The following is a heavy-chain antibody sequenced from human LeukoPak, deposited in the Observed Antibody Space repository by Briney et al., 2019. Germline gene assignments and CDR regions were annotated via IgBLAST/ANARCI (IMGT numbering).Heavy chain of an antibody. D-gene: IGHD3-10*01. V-gene: IGHV4-39*01. CDR2: IYYSGST. Sequence: SETLSLTCTVSGGSISSSSYYWGWISQPPGKGLEWIGSIYYSGSTYYNPSLKSRVTISVDTSKNQFSLKLSSVTAADTAVYYCARRLGSYYYYMDVWGKGTTVTVSS. CDR3: ARRLGSYYYYMDV. J-gene: IGHJ6*03. CDR1: GGSISSSSYY.